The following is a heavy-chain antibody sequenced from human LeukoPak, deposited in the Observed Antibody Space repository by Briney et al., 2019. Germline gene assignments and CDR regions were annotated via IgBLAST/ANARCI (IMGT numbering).Heavy chain of an antibody. CDR3: TRQFQYGSGSSQRGFVWFDP. Sequence: SETLSLTCAVYGGSFSGYYWSWIRQPPGKGLEWIGEINHSGSTNYNPSLKSRVTISVDTSKNQSSLKLSSVTAADTAVYYCTRQFQYGSGSSQRGFVWFDPWGQGTLVTVSS. D-gene: IGHD3-10*01. CDR2: INHSGST. V-gene: IGHV4-34*01. J-gene: IGHJ5*02. CDR1: GGSFSGYY.